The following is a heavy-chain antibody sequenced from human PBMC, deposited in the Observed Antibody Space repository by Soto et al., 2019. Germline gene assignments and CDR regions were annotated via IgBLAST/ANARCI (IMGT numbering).Heavy chain of an antibody. CDR1: GFTFSTSG. D-gene: IGHD6-13*01. CDR2: ISHDGGAT. CDR3: AKDWGSSGWYNWFDP. Sequence: QVQLVESGGGVVQSGRSLRLSCAASGFTFSTSGMHWIRQAPGQGLEGVAMISHDGGATYYGDSVKGRFTISRDNDNNPLHLQMDSLRPEDKATYSCAKDWGSSGWYNWFDPWGQGTLVTVSS. V-gene: IGHV3-30*18. J-gene: IGHJ5*02.